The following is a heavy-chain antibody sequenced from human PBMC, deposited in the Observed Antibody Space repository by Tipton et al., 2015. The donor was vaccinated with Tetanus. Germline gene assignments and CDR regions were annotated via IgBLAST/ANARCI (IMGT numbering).Heavy chain of an antibody. J-gene: IGHJ6*04. CDR3: ARGDGYHYYYHMDV. CDR2: FLYSGST. CDR1: GGSVSSGSYY. Sequence: TLSLTCTVSGGSVSSGSYYWSWIRRPPGKGLEWIGYFLYSGSTNYNPSLKSRVSMAVGTSKNQFSLQLRSVTAADTAVYYCARGDGYHYYYHMDVWGRGTTVTVSP. D-gene: IGHD1-26*01. V-gene: IGHV4-61*01.